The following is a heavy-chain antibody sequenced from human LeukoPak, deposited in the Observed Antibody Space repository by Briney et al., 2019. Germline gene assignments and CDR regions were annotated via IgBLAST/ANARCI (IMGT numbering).Heavy chain of an antibody. Sequence: GGSLRLSCAASGFTFSNYAMSWVRQAPGKGLEWVSIISGSADITYYADSVKGRFTISRDNSKNTLFLQMNSLRAEDTAIYYCAKRKYYESGPFDFWGQETLVTVSS. CDR1: GFTFSNYA. J-gene: IGHJ4*02. V-gene: IGHV3-23*01. CDR3: AKRKYYESGPFDF. D-gene: IGHD3-10*01. CDR2: ISGSADIT.